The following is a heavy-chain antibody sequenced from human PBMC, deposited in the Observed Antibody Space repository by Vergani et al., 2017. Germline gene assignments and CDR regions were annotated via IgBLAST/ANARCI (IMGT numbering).Heavy chain of an antibody. CDR2: ISSSSSYI. D-gene: IGHD3-22*01. CDR3: ARPYYYDSSGYYARRDAFDI. J-gene: IGHJ3*02. V-gene: IGHV3-21*01. CDR1: GFTFSSYS. Sequence: VQLVESGGGLVKPGGSLRLSCAASGFTFSSYSMNWVRQAPGKGLEWVPSISSSSSYIYYADSVKGRFTISRDNAKNSLYLQMNSLRAEDTAVYYCARPYYYDSSGYYARRDAFDIWGQGTMVTVSS.